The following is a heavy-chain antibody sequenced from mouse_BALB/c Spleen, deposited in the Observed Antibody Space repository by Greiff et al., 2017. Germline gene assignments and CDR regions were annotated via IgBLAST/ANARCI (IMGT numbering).Heavy chain of an antibody. CDR1: GFNIKDTD. V-gene: IGHV14-3*02. CDR3: APTMITTMAMDY. CDR2: IDPANGNT. D-gene: IGHD2-4*01. Sequence: LVESGAELVKPGASVKLSCTASGFNIKDTDMHWVKQRPEQGLEWIGRIDPANGNTKYDPKFQGKATITADTSSNTAYLQLSSLTSEDTAVFCWAPTMITTMAMDYWGQGTSVTVSS. J-gene: IGHJ4*01.